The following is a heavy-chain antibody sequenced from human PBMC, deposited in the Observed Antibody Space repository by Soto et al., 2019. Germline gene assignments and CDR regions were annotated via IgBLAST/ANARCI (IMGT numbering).Heavy chain of an antibody. CDR1: GGSFSGYY. Sequence: ASETLSLTCAVYGGSFSGYYWSWIRQPPGKGLEWIGEINHSGSTNYNPSLKSRVTISVDTSKNQFSLKLSSVTAADTAVYYCARLIWFGELIYYGMDVWGQGTTVTVSS. V-gene: IGHV4-34*01. D-gene: IGHD3-10*01. CDR3: ARLIWFGELIYYGMDV. J-gene: IGHJ6*02. CDR2: INHSGST.